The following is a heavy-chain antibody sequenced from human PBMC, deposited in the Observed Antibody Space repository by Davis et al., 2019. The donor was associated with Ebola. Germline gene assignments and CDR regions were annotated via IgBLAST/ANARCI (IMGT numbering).Heavy chain of an antibody. Sequence: PGGSLRLSCAVSGYSINSGYYWGWIRQPPGKGLEWIGSIHNSGTTNYNPSLKSRVTISVDTSRNQFSLKLSSVTAADTAVYFCAKAYSNSWHSGFDIWGQGTMVTV. CDR1: GYSINSGYY. D-gene: IGHD5-18*01. CDR2: IHNSGTT. CDR3: AKAYSNSWHSGFDI. V-gene: IGHV4-38-2*01. J-gene: IGHJ3*02.